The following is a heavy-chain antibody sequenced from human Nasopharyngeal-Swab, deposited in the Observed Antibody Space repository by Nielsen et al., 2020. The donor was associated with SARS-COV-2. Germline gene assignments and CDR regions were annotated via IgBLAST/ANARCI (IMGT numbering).Heavy chain of an antibody. CDR3: AKDRGIADDSFDY. Sequence: GGSLRLSCAASGFTFSSYGMHWVRQAPGKGLEWVAVISYDGSNKYYADSVKGRFTISRDNSKNTLCLQMNSLRAEDTAVYYCAKDRGIADDSFDYWGQGTLVTVSS. V-gene: IGHV3-30*18. CDR2: ISYDGSNK. D-gene: IGHD6-13*01. CDR1: GFTFSSYG. J-gene: IGHJ4*02.